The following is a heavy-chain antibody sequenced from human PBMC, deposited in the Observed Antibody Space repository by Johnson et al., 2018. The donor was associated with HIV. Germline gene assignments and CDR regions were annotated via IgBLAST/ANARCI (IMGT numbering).Heavy chain of an antibody. D-gene: IGHD6-6*01. CDR3: ARVRQLGRGDAFDI. CDR2: IWYDGSNE. Sequence: QVQLVESGGGVVQPGRSLRLSCAASGFTFSSYAMHWVRQAPGKGLEWVAVIWYDGSNEYYADSVKGRFTISRDNSKNTLYLQMNSLTVEDTAVYYCARVRQLGRGDAFDIWGQGTMVTVSS. V-gene: IGHV3-33*08. CDR1: GFTFSSYA. J-gene: IGHJ3*02.